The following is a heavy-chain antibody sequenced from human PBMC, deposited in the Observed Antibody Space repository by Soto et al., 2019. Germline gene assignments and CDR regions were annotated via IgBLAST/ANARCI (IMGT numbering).Heavy chain of an antibody. CDR3: ASSARERGPLSY. V-gene: IGHV4-38-2*01. D-gene: IGHD1-26*01. CDR1: NDILSPGCY. Sequence: SENLSLPCPVSNDILSPGCYWGWRRQLPGKGLEWIVSMYPSGTTNYNPSLKSRVTSSVDASKKQFSLKLSSVTAADTAVYYCASSARERGPLSYWGQGTLVTVSS. J-gene: IGHJ4*02. CDR2: MYPSGTT.